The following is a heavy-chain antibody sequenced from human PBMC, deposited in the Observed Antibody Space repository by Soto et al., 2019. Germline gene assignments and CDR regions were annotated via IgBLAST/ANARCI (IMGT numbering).Heavy chain of an antibody. CDR2: ISGSGRRS. D-gene: IGHD3-16*01. CDR1: GFTFSNYA. Sequence: EVQLLDSGGGLVQPGGSLRLSCAASGFTFSNYAMTWVRQGPGKGLEWVSGISGSGRRSYYADSVKGRFTISRDNPKRTLYLQTNRLRAEDTTVYYCAKAYFVWSSEQPYYFDYWGQGTLVTVSS. J-gene: IGHJ4*02. CDR3: AKAYFVWSSEQPYYFDY. V-gene: IGHV3-23*01.